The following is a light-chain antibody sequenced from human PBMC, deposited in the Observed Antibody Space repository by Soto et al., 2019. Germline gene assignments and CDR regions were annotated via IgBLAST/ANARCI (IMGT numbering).Light chain of an antibody. J-gene: IGKJ5*01. CDR2: GAS. CDR1: QSVSSNN. V-gene: IGKV3-20*01. Sequence: EIVLTQSPGTLSLSPGETATLSCRASQSVSSNNLAWYHQKPGQTPSLLIYGASTRATGIPDRFSGSGSGTDFNLTISRLEPEDFTVYYCQQYDNSITFGKGTRLEIE. CDR3: QQYDNSIT.